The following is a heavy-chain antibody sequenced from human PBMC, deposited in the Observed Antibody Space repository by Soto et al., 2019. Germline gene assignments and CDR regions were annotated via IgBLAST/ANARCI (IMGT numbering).Heavy chain of an antibody. CDR1: GFTFNVHN. J-gene: IGHJ4*02. CDR3: ARDNVPSDFLDS. D-gene: IGHD3-3*01. V-gene: IGHV3-21*01. Sequence: PGGSLRLSCSASGFTFNVHNMNWVRQAPGKGLEWVSSVSSRSSYIYYSESAKGRFTISRDNARNSLYLQMNSLRAEDTAVYYCARDNVPSDFLDSWGQGTPVTVSS. CDR2: VSSRSSYI.